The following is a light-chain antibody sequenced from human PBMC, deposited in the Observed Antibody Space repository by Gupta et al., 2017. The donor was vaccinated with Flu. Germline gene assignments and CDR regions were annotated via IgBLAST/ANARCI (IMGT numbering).Light chain of an antibody. V-gene: IGLV2-18*02. CDR1: SSDVGSYNR. Sequence: SVTISCTGTSSDVGSYNRVSWYQQPPGTAPKLMIYEVNNRPSGVPDRFSGSKSGNTASLTISGLQAEDEADYYCSSYTSSSTYVFGTGTKVTVL. CDR3: SSYTSSSTYV. J-gene: IGLJ1*01. CDR2: EVN.